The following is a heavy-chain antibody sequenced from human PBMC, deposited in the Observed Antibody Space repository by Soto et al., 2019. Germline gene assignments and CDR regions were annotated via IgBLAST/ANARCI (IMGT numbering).Heavy chain of an antibody. CDR2: VKGNGGST. CDR3: AKFPPPGSTVPRDFDL. CDR1: GFIFNNYV. Sequence: GSLRLSCAASGFIFNNYVMTWVRQAPGKGLEWVSGVKGNGGSTHYADSVKGRFTISRDDSKNTLYLQMNSLRAEDTAVYYCAKFPPPGSTVPRDFDLWGRGTLVNVSS. V-gene: IGHV3-23*01. J-gene: IGHJ2*01. D-gene: IGHD3-10*01.